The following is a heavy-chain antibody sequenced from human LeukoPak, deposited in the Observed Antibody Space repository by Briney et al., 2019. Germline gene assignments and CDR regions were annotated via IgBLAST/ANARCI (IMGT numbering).Heavy chain of an antibody. D-gene: IGHD3-10*01. CDR1: GFTFSSYS. CDR2: ISSSSSTI. J-gene: IGHJ4*02. CDR3: ARDPRPFSGTAVR. V-gene: IGHV3-48*01. Sequence: GGSLRLSGAASGFTFSSYSMNWVRQAPGKGLEWVSYISSSSSTIYYADSVKGRFTISRDNAKNSLYLQMNSLRAEDTAVYYCARDPRPFSGTAVRWGQGTLVTVSS.